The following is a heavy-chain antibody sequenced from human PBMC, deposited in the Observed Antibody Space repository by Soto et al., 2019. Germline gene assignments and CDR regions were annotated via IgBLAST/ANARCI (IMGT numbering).Heavy chain of an antibody. J-gene: IGHJ6*02. D-gene: IGHD5-18*01. V-gene: IGHV4-31*03. Sequence: SETLSLTCTVSGGSISSGGYYWSWIRQHPGKGLEWIGYIYYSGSTYYNPSLKSRVTISVDTSKNQFSLKLSSVTAADTAVYYCAREMDKAMDTAYYYGMDVWGQGTTVT. CDR3: AREMDKAMDTAYYYGMDV. CDR1: GGSISSGGYY. CDR2: IYYSGST.